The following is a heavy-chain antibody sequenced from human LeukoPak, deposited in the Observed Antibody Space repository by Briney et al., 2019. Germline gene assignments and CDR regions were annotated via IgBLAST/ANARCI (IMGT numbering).Heavy chain of an antibody. CDR2: INPNSGGT. CDR1: GYTFTSYD. D-gene: IGHD2-2*01. CDR3: ASLGPSIVVVPAAIRGWAFDI. V-gene: IGHV1-2*02. J-gene: IGHJ3*02. Sequence: ASVKVSCKASGYTFTSYDINWVRQATGQGLEWMGWINPNSGGTNYAQKFQGRVTMTRDTSISTAYMELSRLRSDDTAVYYCASLGPSIVVVPAAIRGWAFDIWGQGTMVTVSS.